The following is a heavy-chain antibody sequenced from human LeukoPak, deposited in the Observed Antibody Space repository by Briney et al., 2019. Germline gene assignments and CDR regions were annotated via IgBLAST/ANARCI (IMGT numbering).Heavy chain of an antibody. CDR1: GFTFSTYW. D-gene: IGHD5-24*01. CDR2: IKEDGSRQ. CDR3: ARDGGGYDS. Sequence: PGGSLRLSCAASGFTFSTYWMSWVHQTPGKGLEWVANIKEDGSRQYYVDSVKGRFTISRDNAKNSLYLQMNSLRVEDTAVYYCARDGGGYDSWGQGTLVTVSS. J-gene: IGHJ5*01. V-gene: IGHV3-7*01.